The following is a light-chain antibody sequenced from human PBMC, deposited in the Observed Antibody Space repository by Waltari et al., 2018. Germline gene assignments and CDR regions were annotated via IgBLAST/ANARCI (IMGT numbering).Light chain of an antibody. J-gene: IGKJ2*01. V-gene: IGKV1-NL1*01. CDR3: EQYFSTPPYT. Sequence: DIQMTQSPSSLSASVGDRFTITCRASQGISNSLAWYQQKPGKAPKLLLDASSTLESGVPSRFSGSGSGTDYTLTISSLQPEDFATYYCEQYFSTPPYTFGQGTKLEI. CDR2: ASS. CDR1: QGISNS.